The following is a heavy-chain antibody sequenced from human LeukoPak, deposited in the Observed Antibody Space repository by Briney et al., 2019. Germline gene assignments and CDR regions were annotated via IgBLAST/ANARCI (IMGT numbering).Heavy chain of an antibody. CDR2: IYYSGST. CDR1: GGSTSSSSYY. CDR3: ARRGYSYDYYYYYYMDV. V-gene: IGHV4-39*01. J-gene: IGHJ6*03. Sequence: SETLSLTCTVSGGSTSSSSYYWGWIRQPPGKGLEWIGSIYYSGSTYYNPSLKSRVTISVDTSKNQFSLKLSSVTAADTAVYYCARRGYSYDYYYYYYMDVWGKGTTVTVSS. D-gene: IGHD5-18*01.